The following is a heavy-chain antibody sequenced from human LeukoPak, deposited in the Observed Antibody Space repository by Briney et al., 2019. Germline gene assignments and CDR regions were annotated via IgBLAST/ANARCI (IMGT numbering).Heavy chain of an antibody. J-gene: IGHJ4*02. CDR3: VRDAYGSGKGYFDY. CDR2: VSAYDGNT. D-gene: IGHD3-10*01. V-gene: IGHV1-18*01. CDR1: GYTFISYG. Sequence: ASVKVSCTASGYTFISYGFSWMRQAPGQGLEWIGWVSAYDGNTNSAQKFQGRVTMTTDTSTTTAYMELSSLRSDDTAVYYCVRDAYGSGKGYFDYWGQGTLVTVSS.